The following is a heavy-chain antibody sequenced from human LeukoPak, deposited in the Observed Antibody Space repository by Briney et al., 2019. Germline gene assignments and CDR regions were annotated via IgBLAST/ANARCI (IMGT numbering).Heavy chain of an antibody. D-gene: IGHD6-19*01. V-gene: IGHV3-23*01. CDR3: ARSSGWWSLDY. J-gene: IGHJ4*02. CDR1: GFTFSTAS. Sequence: GGSLRLSCAASGFTFSTASLHWVRQAPGRGLEWGSAFDTGFGTYYPDSLKGRFTISRDNSKNTLFLQMNSLRAEDTAVYYCARSSGWWSLDYWGQGTLVTVSS. CDR2: FDTGFGT.